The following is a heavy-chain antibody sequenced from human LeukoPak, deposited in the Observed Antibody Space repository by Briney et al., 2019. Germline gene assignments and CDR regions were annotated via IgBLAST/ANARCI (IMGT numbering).Heavy chain of an antibody. Sequence: SETLSLTCTVTGGYITNYYWSWVRQPPGKGLEWIGYIYTSGTTNYNPSLKSRVTISVDTSRNQLSLRLSSVTAADTAVHYCARQGGYSSPFSVWGKGTTVAVSS. CDR3: ARQGGYSSPFSV. J-gene: IGHJ6*04. V-gene: IGHV4-4*09. CDR2: IYTSGTT. D-gene: IGHD6-6*01. CDR1: GGYITNYY.